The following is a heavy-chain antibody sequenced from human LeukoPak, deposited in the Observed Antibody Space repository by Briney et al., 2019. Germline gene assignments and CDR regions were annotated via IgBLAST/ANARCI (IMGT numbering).Heavy chain of an antibody. CDR3: TRGGYGSNYGAFDV. CDR1: GFSFSSYW. J-gene: IGHJ3*01. CDR2: ISGDGYST. D-gene: IGHD4/OR15-4a*01. Sequence: GGSLRLSCVASGFSFSSYWMHWVRQAPGKGLMWSSRISGDGYSTDYADSVKGRFTTSRDNGKDTVYLQMNSLGVEDTALYYCTRGGYGSNYGAFDVWGQGTVVTVSS. V-gene: IGHV3-74*01.